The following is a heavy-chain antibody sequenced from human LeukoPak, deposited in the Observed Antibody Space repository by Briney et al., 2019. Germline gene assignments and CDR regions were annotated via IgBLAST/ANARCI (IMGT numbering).Heavy chain of an antibody. V-gene: IGHV4-4*07. J-gene: IGHJ6*03. CDR1: GGSISSYY. CDR3: ARSGSGDRYYYYYMDV. Sequence: PSETLSLTSTVSGGSISSYYWSWIRQPAGKGLKWIGRIYTSGTTNYNPSLKSRVTMSVDTSKNQFSLKLSSVTAADTAVYYCARSGSGDRYYYYYMDVWGKGTTVTVSS. CDR2: IYTSGTT. D-gene: IGHD3-10*01.